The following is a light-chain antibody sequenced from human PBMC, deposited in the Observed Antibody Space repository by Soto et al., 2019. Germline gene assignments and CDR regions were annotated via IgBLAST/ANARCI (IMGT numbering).Light chain of an antibody. CDR1: QSLVYTDGDTY. Sequence: DVVMTQSPLSLPVTLGQPASISCMSTQSLVYTDGDTYLSWFQQRPGQSPRRLIYKVSNRDSGVQDRFSGSGSGTDFTLTISRVEAEDVGVYYCMQGTHWPWTFGQGTKVEIK. CDR2: KVS. V-gene: IGKV2-30*01. CDR3: MQGTHWPWT. J-gene: IGKJ1*01.